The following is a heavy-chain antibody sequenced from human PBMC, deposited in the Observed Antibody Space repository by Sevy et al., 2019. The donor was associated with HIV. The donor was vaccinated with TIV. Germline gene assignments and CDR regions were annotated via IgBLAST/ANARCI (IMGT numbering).Heavy chain of an antibody. J-gene: IGHJ5*02. V-gene: IGHV4-59*01. CDR3: VRTTQGPRELFDP. Sequence: SETLSLTCTVSGGSINNYCWSWFRRPPGKRLEWIGYIYYSGTTHYNPSLDGRVTISVDTSKNQFSLNLYSVTAAETAMYYRVRTTQGPRELFDPWGQGTLVTVSS. D-gene: IGHD1-1*01. CDR2: IYYSGTT. CDR1: GGSINNYC.